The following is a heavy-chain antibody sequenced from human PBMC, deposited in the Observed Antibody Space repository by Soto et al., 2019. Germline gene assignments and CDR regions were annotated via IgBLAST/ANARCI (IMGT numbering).Heavy chain of an antibody. Sequence: QVQLVQSGAEVKKPGASVKVSCKASGYTFTNYDINWVRHATGQGLEWMGWMNPNNGNTGSAQKFQGRVTMTRDTSINTAYMELSSLRSDDTAVYYCVRLPDNVDVLTGRSGYNDYWGQGTLVTVSS. D-gene: IGHD3-9*01. J-gene: IGHJ4*02. CDR1: GYTFTNYD. V-gene: IGHV1-8*01. CDR2: MNPNNGNT. CDR3: VRLPDNVDVLTGRSGYNDY.